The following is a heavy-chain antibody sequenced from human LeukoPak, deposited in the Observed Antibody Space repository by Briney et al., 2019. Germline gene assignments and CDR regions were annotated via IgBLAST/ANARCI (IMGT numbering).Heavy chain of an antibody. D-gene: IGHD3-22*01. CDR1: GGTFSSYA. Sequence: SVKASCKASGGTFSSYAISWVRQAPGQGLEWMEGIIPIFGTANYAQKFQGRVTITTDESTSTAYMELSSLRSEDTAVYYCARARYYDSSGDYYYYYMDVWGKGTTVTVSS. V-gene: IGHV1-69*05. J-gene: IGHJ6*03. CDR3: ARARYYDSSGDYYYYYMDV. CDR2: IIPIFGTA.